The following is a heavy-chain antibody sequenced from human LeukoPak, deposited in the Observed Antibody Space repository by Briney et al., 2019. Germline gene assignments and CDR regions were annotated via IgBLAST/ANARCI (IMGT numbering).Heavy chain of an antibody. Sequence: ASVKVSCKASGYTFTDYFVHWVRQAPGQGLEWMGIINPRGGFTTYAQKFQGRVTMTRDTSTSTVHMVLSSLRSEDTAVYYCARDPFYDRRAPYYGMDVWAQGTTVTVSS. V-gene: IGHV1-46*01. CDR1: GYTFTDYF. D-gene: IGHD3-22*01. J-gene: IGHJ6*02. CDR3: ARDPFYDRRAPYYGMDV. CDR2: INPRGGFT.